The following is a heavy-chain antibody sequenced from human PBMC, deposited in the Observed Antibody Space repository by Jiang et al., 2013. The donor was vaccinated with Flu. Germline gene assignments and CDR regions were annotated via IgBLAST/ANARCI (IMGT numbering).Heavy chain of an antibody. V-gene: IGHV1-18*01. J-gene: IGHJ5*02. D-gene: IGHD3-22*01. CDR3: ARMTVGAIFDDWFDP. CDR1: SYA. Sequence: SYAISWVRQAPGQGLQWVGWINPYNGNTNYAQKFQGRVTMTTDTSTNTAYMELRSLRSDDTAVYYCARMTVGAIFDDWFDPWGQGTLVTVSS. CDR2: INPYNGNT.